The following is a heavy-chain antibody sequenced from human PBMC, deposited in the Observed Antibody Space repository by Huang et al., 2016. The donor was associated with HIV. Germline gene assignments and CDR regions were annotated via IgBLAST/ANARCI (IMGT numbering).Heavy chain of an antibody. CDR3: ARRMAGWDDVFDM. V-gene: IGHV3-11*01. D-gene: IGHD6-19*01. Sequence: QVQLVESGGGLVKPGGSLRLSCAASGLVFSDQYMNWISQAPGKGLEWISYISLSGTIIRDAESVKCRFTSSRDNAKKSLFLEMNSLRVEDTAVYYCARRMAGWDDVFDMWGQGTMVTVSS. J-gene: IGHJ3*02. CDR2: ISLSGTII. CDR1: GLVFSDQY.